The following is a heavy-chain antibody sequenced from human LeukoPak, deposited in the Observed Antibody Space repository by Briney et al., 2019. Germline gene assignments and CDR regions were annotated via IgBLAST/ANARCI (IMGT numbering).Heavy chain of an antibody. CDR3: AKDGAANSYWYFDL. Sequence: GGSLRLSCAASQFTFSNYVMHWVRQAPGEGLEWVAVIAHDGNNKFYSDSVKGRFAISRDNSKNTLYLQMSSLSAEDTAVYFCAKDGAANSYWYFDLWGRGTLVTVSS. CDR2: IAHDGNNK. D-gene: IGHD4/OR15-4a*01. CDR1: QFTFSNYV. V-gene: IGHV3-30*09. J-gene: IGHJ2*01.